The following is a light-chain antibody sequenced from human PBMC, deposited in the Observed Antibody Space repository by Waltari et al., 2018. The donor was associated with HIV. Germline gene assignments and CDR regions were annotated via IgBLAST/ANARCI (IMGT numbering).Light chain of an antibody. CDR3: AAWDDSLSGV. CDR2: RDN. J-gene: IGLJ3*02. CDR1: SSNIGRGY. V-gene: IGLV1-47*01. Sequence: QSVLTQPPSASGTPGQRVTISCSGSSSNIGRGYVYWYQQVPGTAPKLLINRDNQRPSGVPDRFSGSKSGTSASLAISGLRSEDEADYYCAAWDDSLSGVFGGGTKLTVL.